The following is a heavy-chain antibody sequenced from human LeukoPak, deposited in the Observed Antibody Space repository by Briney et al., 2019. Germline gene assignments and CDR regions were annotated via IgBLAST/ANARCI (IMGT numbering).Heavy chain of an antibody. CDR2: IYYSGST. J-gene: IGHJ5*02. V-gene: IGHV4-30-4*08. CDR1: GFTFSSYA. Sequence: LRLSCAASGFTFSSYAMSWIRQPPGKGLEWIGYIYYSGSTYYNPSLKSRVTISVDTSKNQFSLKLSSVTAADTAVYYCARDGGYYYGSGSEYNWFDPWGQGTLVTVSS. D-gene: IGHD3-10*01. CDR3: ARDGGYYYGSGSEYNWFDP.